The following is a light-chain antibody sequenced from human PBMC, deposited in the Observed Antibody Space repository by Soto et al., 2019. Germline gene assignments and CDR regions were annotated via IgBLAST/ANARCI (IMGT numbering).Light chain of an antibody. CDR1: SSDVGGYKF. J-gene: IGLJ1*01. Sequence: QSALTQPASVSGSPGQSITISCTGTSSDVGGYKFVSWYQQHPGKAPKLMIYEVSNRPSGVSSRFSGSTSGNTASLTISGLQDEEAAYYCSGYYNGSIYVFGNGTKLTVL. CDR2: EVS. V-gene: IGLV2-14*01. CDR3: GYYNGSIYV.